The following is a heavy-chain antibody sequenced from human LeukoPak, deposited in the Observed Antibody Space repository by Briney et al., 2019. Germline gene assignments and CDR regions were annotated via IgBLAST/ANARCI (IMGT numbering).Heavy chain of an antibody. Sequence: SETLSLTCAVYGGSFSGYCWSWIRQPPGKGLEWIGEINHSGSTNYNPSLKSRVTISVDTSKDQFSLKLSSVTAADTAVYYCARGRGSGSYHYYYYYGMDVWGQGTTVTVSS. CDR3: ARGRGSGSYHYYYYYGMDV. D-gene: IGHD1-26*01. CDR2: INHSGST. J-gene: IGHJ6*02. V-gene: IGHV4-34*01. CDR1: GGSFSGYC.